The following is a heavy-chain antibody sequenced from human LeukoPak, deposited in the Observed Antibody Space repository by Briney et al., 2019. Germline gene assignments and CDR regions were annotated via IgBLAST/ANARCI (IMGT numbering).Heavy chain of an antibody. CDR2: ISGGGGST. V-gene: IGHV3-23*01. CDR1: GFSFTTYA. J-gene: IGHJ4*02. Sequence: GGSLRLSCAASGFSFTTYAMSWVRQAPGKGLEWVSVISGGGGSTYYADSVKGRFTISRDNSKNTLYLQMTSLRAGDTAIYYCAKGYCRSASCSIDSWGQGTLVTASS. D-gene: IGHD2-2*01. CDR3: AKGYCRSASCSIDS.